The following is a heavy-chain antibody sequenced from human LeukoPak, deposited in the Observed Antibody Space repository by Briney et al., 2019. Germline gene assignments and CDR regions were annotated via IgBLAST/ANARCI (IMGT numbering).Heavy chain of an antibody. V-gene: IGHV3-23*01. D-gene: IGHD6-19*01. J-gene: IGHJ4*02. CDR1: RFPLNSYW. Sequence: GGSLRLSCIASRFPLNSYWMSWVRQAPGKGLEWVSAISGSGGSTYYADSVKGRFTISRDNSKNTLYLQMNSLRAEDTAVYYCAKVPGIAVAETLDYWGQGTLVTVSS. CDR2: ISGSGGST. CDR3: AKVPGIAVAETLDY.